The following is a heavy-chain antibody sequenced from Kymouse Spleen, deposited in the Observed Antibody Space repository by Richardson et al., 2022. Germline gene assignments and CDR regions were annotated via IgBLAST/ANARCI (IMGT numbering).Heavy chain of an antibody. V-gene: IGHV4-34*01. CDR1: GGSFSGYY. CDR2: INHSGST. CDR3: ARGAVAGFDY. D-gene: IGHD6-19*01. Sequence: QVQLQQWGAGLLKPSETLSLTCAVYGGSFSGYYWSWIRQPPGKGLEWIGEINHSGSTNYNPSLKSRVTISVDTSKNQFSLKLSSVTAADTAVYYCARGAVAGFDYWGQGTLVTVSS. J-gene: IGHJ4*02.